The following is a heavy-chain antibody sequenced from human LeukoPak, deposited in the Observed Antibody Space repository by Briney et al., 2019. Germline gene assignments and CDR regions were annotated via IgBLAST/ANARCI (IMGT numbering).Heavy chain of an antibody. V-gene: IGHV3-23*01. CDR3: AKTPTLTTTESFQH. CDR2: ISGRGGST. CDR1: GFTLDDYA. Sequence: PGRSLRLSCAASGFTLDDYATHWVRQAPGKGLEWVSAISGRGGSTYYADSVKGRFTISRDNSKNTLYLQMNSLRAEDTAVYYCAKTPTLTTTESFQHWGQGTLVTVSS. J-gene: IGHJ1*01. D-gene: IGHD4-11*01.